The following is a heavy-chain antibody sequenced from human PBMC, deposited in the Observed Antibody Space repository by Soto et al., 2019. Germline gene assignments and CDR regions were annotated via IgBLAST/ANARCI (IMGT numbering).Heavy chain of an antibody. CDR3: AWGLPRNDSGPPGY. J-gene: IGHJ4*02. CDR1: GYTFTSSN. Sequence: QVQLVQSGAEVKKPGASVKVSCKASGYTFTSSNMHWVRQAPGQGLEWMGIINPRGGSTSYEQKFQGGVTTTRDTSTRRIYMELSSLVYEDTAVYYCAWGLPRNDSGPPGYWGQGTLVTVSS. V-gene: IGHV1-46*01. D-gene: IGHD5-12*01. CDR2: INPRGGST.